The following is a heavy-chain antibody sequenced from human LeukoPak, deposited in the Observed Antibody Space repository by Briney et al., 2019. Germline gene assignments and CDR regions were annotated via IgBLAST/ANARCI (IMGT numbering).Heavy chain of an antibody. V-gene: IGHV3-23*01. CDR2: ISGSGGST. J-gene: IGHJ4*02. CDR3: AKDPPYSYGPGAYFDY. D-gene: IGHD5-18*01. Sequence: QPGGSLRLSCAASGFTFSSYWMHWVRQAPGKGLEWVSAISGSGGSTYYADSVKGRFTISRDNSKNTLYLQMNSLRAEDTAVYYCAKDPPYSYGPGAYFDYWGQGTLVTVSS. CDR1: GFTFSSYW.